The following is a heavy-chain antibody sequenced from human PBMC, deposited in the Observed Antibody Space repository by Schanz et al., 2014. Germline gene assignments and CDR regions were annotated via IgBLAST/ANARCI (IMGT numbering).Heavy chain of an antibody. J-gene: IGHJ4*02. CDR2: ISVYNHNK. V-gene: IGHV1-18*01. CDR1: GYIFINSG. Sequence: QIQLVQSGPEVKKPGATVKVSCKASGYIFINSGISWVRQAPGQGLEWMGWISVYNHNKEYDQKFQGRVTMTTDTSTSTAYMALTELTSDDTAVYDCARYRRFFGRDDRYYFDSWGQGTLVTVSS. D-gene: IGHD3-3*01. CDR3: ARYRRFFGRDDRYYFDS.